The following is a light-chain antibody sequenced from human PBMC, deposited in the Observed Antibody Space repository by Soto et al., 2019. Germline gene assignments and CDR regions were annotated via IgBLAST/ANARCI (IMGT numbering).Light chain of an antibody. V-gene: IGLV2-14*01. CDR2: EVG. CDR1: SSDVGGYNY. J-gene: IGLJ3*02. Sequence: QSALTQPASVSGSPGQSITISCTGTSSDVGGYNYVSWYQQHPGKAPKLMFYEVGNRPSGVSNRFSGSKSGNTAALTISGLQAEDEADYYFSSYTSSSTPWVFGGGTQLTVL. CDR3: SSYTSSSTPWV.